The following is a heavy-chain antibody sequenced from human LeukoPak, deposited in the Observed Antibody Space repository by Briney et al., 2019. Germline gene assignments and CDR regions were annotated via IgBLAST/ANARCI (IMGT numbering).Heavy chain of an antibody. CDR2: ISAYNGNT. J-gene: IGHJ6*03. CDR1: GYTFTSYG. D-gene: IGHD3-3*01. Sequence: EASVKVSCKASGYTFTSYGISWVRQAPGQGLEWMGWISAYNGNTNYAQKLQGRVTMTTDTSTSTAYMELRSLRSDDTAVYYCARRTYYDFWRGYVDYYYYYMDVWGKGTTVTVSS. V-gene: IGHV1-18*01. CDR3: ARRTYYDFWRGYVDYYYYYMDV.